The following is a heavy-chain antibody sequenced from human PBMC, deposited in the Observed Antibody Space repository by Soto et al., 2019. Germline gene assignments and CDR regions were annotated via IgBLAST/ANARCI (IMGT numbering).Heavy chain of an antibody. CDR3: VRVKETSDWGAVDY. D-gene: IGHD6-19*01. CDR1: GFTFSGFW. V-gene: IGHV3-74*01. J-gene: IGHJ4*02. CDR2: INGDGRVT. Sequence: EVQLVESGGGLVQPGGSLRLSCTASGFTFSGFWMHWVRQAPGKGLVWVSRINGDGRVTNYAHSVKGRFTLSRDNAKNTLYLQMNSLRVEDKSGYYGVRVKETSDWGAVDYWGQGTVVTVSS.